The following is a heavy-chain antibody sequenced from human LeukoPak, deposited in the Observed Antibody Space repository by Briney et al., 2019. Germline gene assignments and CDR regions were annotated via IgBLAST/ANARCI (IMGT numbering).Heavy chain of an antibody. V-gene: IGHV4-34*01. D-gene: IGHD5-12*01. CDR1: GGSFSGYY. CDR2: INHSGST. CDR3: ARGEDAVATIFYYYYYGMTS. J-gene: IGHJ6*04. Sequence: PSETLSLTCAVYGGSFSGYYWSWIRQPPGKGLEWIGEINHSGSTNYNPSLKSRVTISVDTSKNQFSLKLSSVTAADTAVYYCARGEDAVATIFYYYYYGMTSGAKGPRSPSPQ.